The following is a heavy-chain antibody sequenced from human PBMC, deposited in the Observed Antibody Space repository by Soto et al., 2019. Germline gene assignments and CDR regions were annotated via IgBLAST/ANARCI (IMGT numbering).Heavy chain of an antibody. CDR3: AKDRRTMIVVVTLDY. D-gene: IGHD3-22*01. CDR2: ISGSGGST. J-gene: IGHJ4*02. Sequence: GGSLRFSYAASVFTFSSYAMSWVRQAPGKGLEWVSAISGSGGSTYYADSVKGRFTISRDNSKNTLYLQMNSLRAEDTAVYYCAKDRRTMIVVVTLDYWGQGTLVTVSS. CDR1: VFTFSSYA. V-gene: IGHV3-23*01.